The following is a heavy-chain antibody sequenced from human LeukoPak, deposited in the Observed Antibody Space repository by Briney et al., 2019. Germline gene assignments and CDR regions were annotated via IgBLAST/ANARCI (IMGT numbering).Heavy chain of an antibody. J-gene: IGHJ5*02. CDR2: ISYDGSNK. Sequence: GGSLRLSCAASGFTFSSYGMHWVLQAPGKGLEWVAVISYDGSNKYYADSVKSRFTISRDNSKNTLYLQMNSLRAEDTAVYYCAKAGSAANIWFDPWGQGTLVTVSS. V-gene: IGHV3-30*18. CDR1: GFTFSSYG. CDR3: AKAGSAANIWFDP. D-gene: IGHD2-2*01.